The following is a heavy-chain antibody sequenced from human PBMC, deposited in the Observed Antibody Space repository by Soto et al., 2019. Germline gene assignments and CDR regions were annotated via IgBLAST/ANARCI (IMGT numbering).Heavy chain of an antibody. V-gene: IGHV3-23*01. CDR2: ISGTGDTT. D-gene: IGHD4-17*01. Sequence: GGSLKLSCAASGFSFSSYAMTWVRQAPGKGPEWVSVISGTGDTTYYADSVKGRFTISRDNSKNTLYLQMNSLRAEDTAVYYCAEDVKTTVERAYDYXGLAILVALFS. J-gene: IGHJ4*02. CDR1: GFSFSSYA. CDR3: AEDVKTTVERAYDY.